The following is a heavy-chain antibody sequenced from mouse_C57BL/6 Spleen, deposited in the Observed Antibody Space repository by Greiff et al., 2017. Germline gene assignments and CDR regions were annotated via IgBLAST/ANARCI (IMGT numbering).Heavy chain of an antibody. CDR2: IDPSDSYT. Sequence: VQLQQSGAELVMPGASVKLSCKASGYTFTSYWMHWVKQRPGQGLEWIGEIDPSDSYTNYNQKCKGKSSLTVDKSSSTAYMQLSSLTSEESAVYYRARTQYYSSSNYAMDYGGQGTSVTVSS. CDR1: GYTFTSYW. J-gene: IGHJ4*01. D-gene: IGHD1-1*01. CDR3: ARTQYYSSSNYAMDY. V-gene: IGHV1-69*01.